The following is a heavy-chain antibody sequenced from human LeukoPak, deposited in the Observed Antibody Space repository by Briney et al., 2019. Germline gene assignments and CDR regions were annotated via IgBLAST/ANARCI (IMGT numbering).Heavy chain of an antibody. CDR2: IYYSGST. J-gene: IGHJ6*02. V-gene: IGHV4-39*01. CDR1: GGSISSSSYY. Sequence: SETLSLTCTVSGGSISSSSYYWGWIRQPPGKGLEWIGSIYYSGSTYYNPSLKSRVTISVDTSKNQFSLKLSSVTAADTAVYYCARQVVATIGYYYYYGMDVRGQGTTVTVSS. CDR3: ARQVVATIGYYYYYGMDV. D-gene: IGHD5-12*01.